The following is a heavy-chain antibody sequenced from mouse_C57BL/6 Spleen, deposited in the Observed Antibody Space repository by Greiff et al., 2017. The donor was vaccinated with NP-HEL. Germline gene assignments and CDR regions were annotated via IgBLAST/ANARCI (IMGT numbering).Heavy chain of an antibody. Sequence: QVQLQQSGAELVRPGTSVKMSCKASGYTFTNYWIGWAKQRPGHGLEWIGDIYPGGGYTNYNEKFKGKATLTADKSSSTAYMQFSSLTSEDSAIYYCARSGIYGSREENYWYFDVWGTGTTVTVSS. D-gene: IGHD1-1*01. V-gene: IGHV1-63*01. CDR1: GYTFTNYW. CDR2: IYPGGGYT. J-gene: IGHJ1*03. CDR3: ARSGIYGSREENYWYFDV.